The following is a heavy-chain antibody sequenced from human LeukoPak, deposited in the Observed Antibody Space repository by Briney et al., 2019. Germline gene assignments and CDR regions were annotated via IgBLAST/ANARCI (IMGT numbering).Heavy chain of an antibody. CDR1: GYSFTSYW. CDR2: IYPGDSDT. V-gene: IGHV5-51*01. D-gene: IGHD3-10*01. Sequence: GESLKISCKGSGYSFTSYWIGWVRQMPGKGLEWMGIIYPGDSDTRYSPSFQGQVTISADKSISTAYLQWSSLKTSDTAMYYCARDAHGSGSYYTYGMDVWGKGTTVTVSS. CDR3: ARDAHGSGSYYTYGMDV. J-gene: IGHJ6*04.